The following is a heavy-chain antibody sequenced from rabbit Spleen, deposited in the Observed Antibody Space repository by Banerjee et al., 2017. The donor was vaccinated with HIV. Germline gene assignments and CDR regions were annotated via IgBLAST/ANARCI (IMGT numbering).Heavy chain of an antibody. CDR3: ARIYGSSCADPDL. Sequence: QEQLQESGGDLVKPGASLTLTCTASGRDFSRYCFMCWVRQAPGKGLEWIACIYTSSDNTWYASWAKGRFTISKTLSTTVTLQMTSLTAADSATYFCARIYGSSCADPDLWGPGTLVTVS. CDR1: GRDFSRYCF. J-gene: IGHJ6*01. CDR2: IYTSSDNT. D-gene: IGHD8-1*01. V-gene: IGHV1S45*01.